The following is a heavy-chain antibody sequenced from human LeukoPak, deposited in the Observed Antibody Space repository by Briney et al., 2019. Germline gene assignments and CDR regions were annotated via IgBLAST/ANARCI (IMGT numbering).Heavy chain of an antibody. CDR3: ARPVYSTGWYGWD. CDR1: GASFSNSY. V-gene: IGHV4-4*07. CDR2: IHSSGDT. Sequence: SETLSLTCTVSGASFSNSYWTWVRQPAGRGLEWIGRIHSSGDTYYNPSLSSRVTMSIDTSKSQFSLKLTSVTAADTAVYYCARPVYSTGWYGWDWGQGTLVTVSS. D-gene: IGHD6-19*01. J-gene: IGHJ4*02.